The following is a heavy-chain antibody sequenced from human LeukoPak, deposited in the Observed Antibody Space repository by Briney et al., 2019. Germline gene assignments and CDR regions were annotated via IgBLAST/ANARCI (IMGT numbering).Heavy chain of an antibody. V-gene: IGHV3-33*01. CDR2: IWYDGSNK. CDR3: ARVRGDCSSTSCYSDY. D-gene: IGHD2-2*02. J-gene: IGHJ4*02. Sequence: GGSLRLSCAASGFTFSNCGMHWVRQAPGKGLEWVAIIWYDGSNKYYADSVKGRFTVSRDNSKNTVYLQMDSLRAEDTAVYYCARVRGDCSSTSCYSDYWGQGTLVTVSS. CDR1: GFTFSNCG.